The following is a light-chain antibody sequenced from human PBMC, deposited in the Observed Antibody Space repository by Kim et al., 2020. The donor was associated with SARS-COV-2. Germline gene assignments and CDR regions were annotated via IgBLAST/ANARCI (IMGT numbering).Light chain of an antibody. Sequence: QRVTLSCTGGSSNIGAGYEVHWYQQLPGTAPKLLIYGNSNRPSGVPDRFSGSKSGTSASLAITGLQAEDEADYYCQSYDSSLSGWMFGGGTQLTVL. CDR2: GNS. CDR3: QSYDSSLSGWM. V-gene: IGLV1-40*01. J-gene: IGLJ3*02. CDR1: SSNIGAGYE.